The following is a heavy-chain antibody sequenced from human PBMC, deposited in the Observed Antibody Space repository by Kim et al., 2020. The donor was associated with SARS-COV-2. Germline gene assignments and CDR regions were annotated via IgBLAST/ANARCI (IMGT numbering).Heavy chain of an antibody. CDR2: IYYSGST. V-gene: IGHV4-31*03. CDR3: ASVRYNWTHYFDY. Sequence: SETLSLTCTVSGGSISSGGYYWSWIRQHPGKGLEWIGYIYYSGSTYYNPSLKSRVTISVDTSKNQFSLKLSSVTAADTAVYYCASVRYNWTHYFDYWGQGTLVTVSS. D-gene: IGHD1-1*01. J-gene: IGHJ4*02. CDR1: GGSISSGGYY.